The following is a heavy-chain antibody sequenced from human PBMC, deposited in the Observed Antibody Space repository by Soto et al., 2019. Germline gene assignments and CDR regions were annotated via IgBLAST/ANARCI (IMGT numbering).Heavy chain of an antibody. Sequence: ASVKVSCKASGYAFSNNDISWVRQATGQGLEWMGWMNPNSGTGGYAQKFQGRVTMTRDTSTSTAYMELSSLTSDDTAIYYCARMATYGTLNWFDPWGQGTLVTVSS. J-gene: IGHJ5*02. D-gene: IGHD2-21*01. V-gene: IGHV1-8*01. CDR3: ARMATYGTLNWFDP. CDR2: MNPNSGTG. CDR1: GYAFSNND.